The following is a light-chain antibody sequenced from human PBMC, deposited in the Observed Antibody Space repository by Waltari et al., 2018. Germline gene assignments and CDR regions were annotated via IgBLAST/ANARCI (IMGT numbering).Light chain of an antibody. J-gene: IGKJ1*01. Sequence: EIVLTQSPATLSLSPGERATLSCRASQSVGSYLAWYQQRPGQAPRLLISDASNRATGIPARFSCSGSETDFTLTISSLEPEDFAVYYCQQRNTWWTFGQGTKVEIK. CDR2: DAS. CDR1: QSVGSY. CDR3: QQRNTWWT. V-gene: IGKV3-11*01.